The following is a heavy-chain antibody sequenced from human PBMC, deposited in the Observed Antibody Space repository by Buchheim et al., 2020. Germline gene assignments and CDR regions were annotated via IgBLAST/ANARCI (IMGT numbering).Heavy chain of an antibody. CDR2: ITSGGNYM. CDR3: TRHSKYCSGTTCEPVDF. D-gene: IGHD2-2*01. Sequence: QVQLVESGGGLVEPGGSLRLSCAASGFTFRDHYMSWIRQAPGQGLEWISFITSGGNYMYYADSVKGRFTISRYNAKNSLYLQMNSLRAEDTAVYYCTRHSKYCSGTTCEPVDFWGQGTL. CDR1: GFTFRDHY. J-gene: IGHJ4*02. V-gene: IGHV3-11*01.